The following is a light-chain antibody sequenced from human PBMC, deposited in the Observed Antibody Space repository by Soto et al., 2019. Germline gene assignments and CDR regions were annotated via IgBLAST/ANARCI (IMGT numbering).Light chain of an antibody. V-gene: IGKV3-15*01. J-gene: IGKJ3*01. CDR3: QQYNNWPYT. Sequence: EIVMTQSPATLSVSPGERATLSCRASQSVSSNLAWYHQKPGQAPRLLIYGVSTRATGIPARFSGSGSGTEFTLTISSLQSEGLAVYYCQQYNNWPYTFGPGTKVDIK. CDR2: GVS. CDR1: QSVSSN.